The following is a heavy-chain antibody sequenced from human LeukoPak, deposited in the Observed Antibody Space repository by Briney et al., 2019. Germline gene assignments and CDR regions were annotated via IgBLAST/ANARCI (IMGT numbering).Heavy chain of an antibody. Sequence: SVKVSCKASGGTFSSYAISWVRQAPGQGLEWMGGIIPIFGTANHAQKFQGRVTITADESTSTAYMELSSLRSEDTAVYYCARDSGSYWMGVGFDYWGQGTLVTVSS. CDR1: GGTFSSYA. J-gene: IGHJ4*02. CDR3: ARDSGSYWMGVGFDY. V-gene: IGHV1-69*13. CDR2: IIPIFGTA. D-gene: IGHD1-26*01.